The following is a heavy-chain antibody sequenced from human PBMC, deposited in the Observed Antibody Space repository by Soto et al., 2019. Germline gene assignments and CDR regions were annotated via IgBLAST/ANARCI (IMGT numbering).Heavy chain of an antibody. J-gene: IGHJ6*02. CDR2: ISYDGSNK. Sequence: PGGSLRLSCAASGFTFSSYSMHWVRQAPGKGLEWVAVISYDGSNKYYADSVKGRFTISRDNSKNTLYLQMNSLRAEDTAVYYCARATSGELGSYYYGMDVWGQGTTVTVSS. V-gene: IGHV3-30-3*01. D-gene: IGHD1-26*01. CDR3: ARATSGELGSYYYGMDV. CDR1: GFTFSSYS.